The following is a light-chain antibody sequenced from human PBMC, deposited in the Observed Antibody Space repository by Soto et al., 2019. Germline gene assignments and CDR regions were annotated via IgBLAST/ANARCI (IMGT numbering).Light chain of an antibody. Sequence: IRITQSPSSVSASGGDRVTITCRAIQAFSSWLAWYQQNPGKAPKLLIYGPPPLKSGVPSRFSGSGSGTAFTLTISSLQPEDFATYYCQQANSFPYTFGQGTKLEIK. J-gene: IGKJ2*01. V-gene: IGKV1-12*01. CDR1: QAFSSW. CDR2: GPP. CDR3: QQANSFPYT.